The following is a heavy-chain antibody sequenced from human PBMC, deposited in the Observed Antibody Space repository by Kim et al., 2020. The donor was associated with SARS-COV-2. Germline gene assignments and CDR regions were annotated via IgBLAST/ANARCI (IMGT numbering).Heavy chain of an antibody. V-gene: IGHV4-31*03. CDR3: ARVGGYYAFYS. CDR1: GGSISGDGYY. CDR2: ISYSGST. D-gene: IGHD3-16*01. Sequence: SETLSLTCTVYGGSISGDGYYWSCIPQHPGKGLEGIVYISYSGSTYYNPSLKSRVTISVDTTKNPLSLKLGSAAAAAASLYYCARVGGYYAFYSYG. J-gene: IGHJ3*02.